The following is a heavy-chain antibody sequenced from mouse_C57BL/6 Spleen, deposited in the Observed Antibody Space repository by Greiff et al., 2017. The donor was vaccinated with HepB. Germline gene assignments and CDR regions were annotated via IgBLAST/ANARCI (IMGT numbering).Heavy chain of an antibody. CDR2: IHPNSGST. D-gene: IGHD2-4*01. CDR1: GYTFTSYW. J-gene: IGHJ2*01. CDR3: ARSPSTMITTRVYFDY. Sequence: LQQPGAELVKPGASVKLSCKASGYTFTSYWMHWVKQRPGQGLEWIGMIHPNSGSTNYNEKFKSKATLTVDKSSSTAYMQLSSLTSEDSAVYYCARSPSTMITTRVYFDYWGQGTTLTVSS. V-gene: IGHV1-64*01.